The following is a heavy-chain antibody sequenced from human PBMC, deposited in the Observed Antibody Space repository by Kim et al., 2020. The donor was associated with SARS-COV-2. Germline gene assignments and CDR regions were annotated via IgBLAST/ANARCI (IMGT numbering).Heavy chain of an antibody. D-gene: IGHD6-13*01. CDR3: ARNLAAAGHFYYYGMDV. CDR1: GFTVSSNY. Sequence: GGSLRLSCAASGFTVSSNYMSWVRQAPGKGLEWVSVIYSGGSTYYADSVKGRFTISRHNSKNTLYLQMNSLRAEDTAVYYCARNLAAAGHFYYYGMDVWAKGPRSPSP. J-gene: IGHJ6*02. CDR2: IYSGGST. V-gene: IGHV3-53*04.